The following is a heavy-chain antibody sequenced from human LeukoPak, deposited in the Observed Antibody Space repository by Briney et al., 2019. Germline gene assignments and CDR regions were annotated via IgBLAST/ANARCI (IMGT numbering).Heavy chain of an antibody. CDR2: IRYDGSNK. CDR3: AKSTIVGATVDAFDI. J-gene: IGHJ3*02. Sequence: PGGSLRLTCAASGFTFSNYVMHWVRQGPGKGPEWVTFIRYDGSNKYYADSVKGRFTISRDNSKNTLYLQMNSLRSEDTAVYYCAKSTIVGATVDAFDIWGQGTMVTVSS. D-gene: IGHD1-26*01. V-gene: IGHV3-30*02. CDR1: GFTFSNYV.